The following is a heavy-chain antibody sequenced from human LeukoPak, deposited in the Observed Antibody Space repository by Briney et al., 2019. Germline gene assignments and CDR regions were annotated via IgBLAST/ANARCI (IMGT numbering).Heavy chain of an antibody. CDR2: ISGSGGRT. Sequence: GGSLRLSCAASGFTFSSYAMSWVRQAPGKGLEWVSAISGSGGRTYYADSVKGRFTISRDNSKNTLYLQMNSLRAEDTAVYYCAKATNEYYDFWSGYYTNYYYGMDVWGQGTTVTVSS. D-gene: IGHD3-3*01. CDR3: AKATNEYYDFWSGYYTNYYYGMDV. CDR1: GFTFSSYA. J-gene: IGHJ6*02. V-gene: IGHV3-23*01.